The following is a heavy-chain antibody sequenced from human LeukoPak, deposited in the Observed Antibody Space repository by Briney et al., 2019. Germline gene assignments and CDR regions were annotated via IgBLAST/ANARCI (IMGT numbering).Heavy chain of an antibody. Sequence: GGSLRLSCTASGFTFNKYWMTWVRQAPGKGLEWVANIKHDGSEKYFLDSVKGRFDISRDNAKNSLYLQLNSLRADDTAVYYCARDGALAGYGDVFDIWGQGTLVTVSS. J-gene: IGHJ3*02. CDR2: IKHDGSEK. V-gene: IGHV3-7*03. D-gene: IGHD6-19*01. CDR3: ARDGALAGYGDVFDI. CDR1: GFTFNKYW.